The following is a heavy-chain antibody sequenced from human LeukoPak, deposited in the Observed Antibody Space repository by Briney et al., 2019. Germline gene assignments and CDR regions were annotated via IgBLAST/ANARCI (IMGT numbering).Heavy chain of an antibody. CDR3: ARSVGWLRSNSWVYYYYMDV. CDR2: IYTSGST. V-gene: IGHV4-61*02. Sequence: SETLSLTCTVSGGSISSGSYYWSWIRQPAGKGLEWIGRIYTSGSTNYNPSLKSRVTISVDTSKNQFSLKLSSVTAADTAVYYCARSVGWLRSNSWVYYYYMDVWGKGTTVTVSS. CDR1: GGSISSGSYY. J-gene: IGHJ6*03. D-gene: IGHD5-12*01.